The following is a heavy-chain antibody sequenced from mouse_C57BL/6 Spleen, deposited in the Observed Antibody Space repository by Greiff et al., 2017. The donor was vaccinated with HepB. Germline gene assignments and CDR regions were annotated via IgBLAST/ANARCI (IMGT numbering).Heavy chain of an antibody. Sequence: EVQLQQSGPELVKPGASVKMSCKASGYTFTDYNMHWVKQSHGKSLEWIGYINPNNGGTSYNQKFKGKATLTVNKSSSTAYMELRRLTSEDSAVDYCARPTVVATIAWLADWGQVTLVTVTA. CDR1: GYTFTDYN. CDR3: ARPTVVATIAWLAD. D-gene: IGHD1-1*01. CDR2: INPNNGGT. J-gene: IGHJ3*01. V-gene: IGHV1-22*01.